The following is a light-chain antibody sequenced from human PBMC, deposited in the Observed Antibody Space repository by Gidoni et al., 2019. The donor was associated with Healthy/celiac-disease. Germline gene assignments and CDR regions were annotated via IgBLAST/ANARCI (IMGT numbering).Light chain of an antibody. CDR1: QSISSY. J-gene: IGKJ4*01. CDR3: QQRYSSLALT. V-gene: IGKV1-39*01. CDR2: AAS. Sequence: DIQMTQSPSSLSASVGDRVTITCRASQSISSYLNWYQQKPGKAPKLLIYAASSMQSGGPSRCSGSGSGTDVIITISSRQAEDVAADYCQQRYSSLALTFXGXTKVEIK.